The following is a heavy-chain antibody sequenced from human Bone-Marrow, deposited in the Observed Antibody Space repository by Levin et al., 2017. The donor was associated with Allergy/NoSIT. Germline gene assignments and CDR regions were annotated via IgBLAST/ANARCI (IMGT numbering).Heavy chain of an antibody. J-gene: IGHJ4*02. Sequence: GGSLRLSCIVSGLTFRSYAMHWVRQTPGKGLEWVSFISYDGSIKEYADSVKGRFTFSRDNSKNTLYLQMNSVRVEDTGVYFCASGVGRNNHGYAIEYWGKGTLVTVSS. D-gene: IGHD3-16*01. V-gene: IGHV3-30*04. CDR1: GLTFRSYA. CDR3: ASGVGRNNHGYAIEY. CDR2: ISYDGSIK.